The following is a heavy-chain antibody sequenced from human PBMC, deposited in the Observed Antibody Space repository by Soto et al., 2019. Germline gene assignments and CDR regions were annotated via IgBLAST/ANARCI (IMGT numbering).Heavy chain of an antibody. V-gene: IGHV4-39*01. Sequence: SETLSLTCTVSGGSISSSSYYLGWIRQPPGKGLEWIGSIYYSGSTYYNPSLKSRVTISVDTSKNRFSLKLSSVTAADTAVYYCARSMVRGVTTFEYWGQGTLVTVSS. CDR1: GGSISSSSYY. CDR3: ARSMVRGVTTFEY. D-gene: IGHD3-10*01. CDR2: IYYSGST. J-gene: IGHJ4*02.